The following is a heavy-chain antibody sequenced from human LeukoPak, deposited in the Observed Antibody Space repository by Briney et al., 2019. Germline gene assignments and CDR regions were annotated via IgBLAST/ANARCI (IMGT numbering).Heavy chain of an antibody. J-gene: IGHJ4*01. CDR3: ARLDGSQNYPDF. Sequence: GESLKISCEVSGYNFASCWIVWVRQMSGKGLEWMGIIYPDDSDTTYSPSFQGQVTFSADKSINTAYLEWSSLKASDTAMYYCARLDGSQNYPDFWGQRTLVTVSS. CDR1: GYNFASCW. CDR2: IYPDDSDT. D-gene: IGHD3-10*01. V-gene: IGHV5-51*01.